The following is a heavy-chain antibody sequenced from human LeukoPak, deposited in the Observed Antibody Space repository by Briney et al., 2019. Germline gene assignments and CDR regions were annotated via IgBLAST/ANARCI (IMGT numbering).Heavy chain of an antibody. D-gene: IGHD6-13*01. Sequence: GGSLRLSCAASGFTFDDYTMHWVRQAPGKGLEWVSLISWDGGSTYYADSMKGRFTISRDNSKNSLYLQMNSLRTEDTALYYCAKDMMAAAGNYYGMDVWGQGTTVTVSS. CDR3: AKDMMAAAGNYYGMDV. V-gene: IGHV3-43*01. CDR1: GFTFDDYT. CDR2: ISWDGGST. J-gene: IGHJ6*02.